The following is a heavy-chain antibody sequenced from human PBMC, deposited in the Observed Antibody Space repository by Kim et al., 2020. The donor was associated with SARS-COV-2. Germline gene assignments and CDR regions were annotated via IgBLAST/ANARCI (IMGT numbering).Heavy chain of an antibody. J-gene: IGHJ6*02. V-gene: IGHV1-69*04. Sequence: SVKVSCKASGGTFSSYTISWVRQAPGQGLEWMGRIIPILGIANYAQKFQGRVTITADKSTSTAYMELSSLRSEDTAVYYCARDRESIVVVPAASRYYGMDVWGQGTTVTVSS. CDR2: IIPILGIA. CDR3: ARDRESIVVVPAASRYYGMDV. CDR1: GGTFSSYT. D-gene: IGHD2-2*01.